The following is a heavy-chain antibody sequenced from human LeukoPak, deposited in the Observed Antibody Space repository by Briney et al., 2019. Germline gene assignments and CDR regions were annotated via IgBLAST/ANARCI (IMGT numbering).Heavy chain of an antibody. CDR3: ARGLSYDSSGYYYDSKYYFDY. Sequence: ASVKVSCKASGYTFTSYYMHWVRQAPGQGLEWMGIINPSGGSTSYAQKFQGRVTMTRDMSTSTVYMELSSLRSEDMAVYYCARGLSYDSSGYYYDSKYYFDYWGQGTLVTVSS. J-gene: IGHJ4*02. V-gene: IGHV1-46*01. CDR2: INPSGGST. D-gene: IGHD3-22*01. CDR1: GYTFTSYY.